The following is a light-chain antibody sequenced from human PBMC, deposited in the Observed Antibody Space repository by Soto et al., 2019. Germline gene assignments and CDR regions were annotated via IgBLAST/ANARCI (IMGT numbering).Light chain of an antibody. V-gene: IGKV1-39*01. Sequence: DIQMTQSPSSLSASVGDRVTITCRASQSISSYLNWYQQKPGKAPKLLIYAASSLQIGVPPRFSGSGSGTAFTLTISSLQPEDFATYDCQQNYSTPYTFGPGTKVDI. CDR2: AAS. J-gene: IGKJ3*01. CDR3: QQNYSTPYT. CDR1: QSISSY.